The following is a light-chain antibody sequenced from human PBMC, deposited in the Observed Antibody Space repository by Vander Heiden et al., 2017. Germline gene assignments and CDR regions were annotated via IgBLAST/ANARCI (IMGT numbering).Light chain of an antibody. CDR2: SNN. CDR1: SSSIGSNT. CDR3: AAWDDSLNGVV. Sequence: QSVLTQPPSASGTPGQRVTISCSGSSSSIGSNTVNWYQQLPGTAPNLLINSNNQRPSGVPDRFSASTSGTSASLDTSGLQSEEEADDYCAAWDDSLNGVVFGGGTKLTVL. J-gene: IGLJ2*01. V-gene: IGLV1-44*01.